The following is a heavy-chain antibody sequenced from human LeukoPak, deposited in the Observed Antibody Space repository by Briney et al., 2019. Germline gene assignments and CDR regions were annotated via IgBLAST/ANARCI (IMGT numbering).Heavy chain of an antibody. V-gene: IGHV1-69*01. CDR2: VIPIFGTA. CDR3: AREQTRGWPY. Sequence: ASVKVSCKASEGTFSSYAFSWVRQAPGQGLEWMGGVIPIFGTANYAQKFQGRVTITADESTSTTYMELSRLRSEDTALYYCAREQTRGWPYWGQGTLVTVSA. J-gene: IGHJ4*02. D-gene: IGHD6-19*01. CDR1: EGTFSSYA.